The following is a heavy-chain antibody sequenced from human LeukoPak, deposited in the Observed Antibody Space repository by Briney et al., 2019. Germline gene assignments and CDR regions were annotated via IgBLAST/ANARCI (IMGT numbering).Heavy chain of an antibody. Sequence: KPSETLSLTCTVSRGSVSSYYWSWIRQPPGKGLEWIGYIFYSGDTNYNPSLKSRVTISVDTSQNQFSLRLSSVTAADTAVYYCALGYCGGGSCYAREYFQHWGQGTLVTVSS. CDR1: RGSVSSYY. V-gene: IGHV4-59*02. J-gene: IGHJ1*01. CDR2: IFYSGDT. CDR3: ALGYCGGGSCYAREYFQH. D-gene: IGHD2-15*01.